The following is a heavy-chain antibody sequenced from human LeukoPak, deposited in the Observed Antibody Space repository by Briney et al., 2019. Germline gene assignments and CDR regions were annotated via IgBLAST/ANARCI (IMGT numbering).Heavy chain of an antibody. CDR1: GFTFSSYA. D-gene: IGHD6-19*01. V-gene: IGHV3-23*01. J-gene: IGHJ4*02. CDR2: ISGSGGST. CDR3: AKVPLSAGGWYEY. Sequence: PGGSLRLSCAASGFTFSSYAMSWVRQAPGKGLEWVSAISGSGGSTYYADSVKGPFTISRDNSKNTLYLQMNSLRAEDTAFYYCAKVPLSAGGWYEYWGQGTLVTVSS.